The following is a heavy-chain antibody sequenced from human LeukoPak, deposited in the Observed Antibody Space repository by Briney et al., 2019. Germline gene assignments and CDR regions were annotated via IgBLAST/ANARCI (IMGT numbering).Heavy chain of an antibody. J-gene: IGHJ3*02. CDR1: GVTFSNNA. CDR3: ARDIPGSSGYFNDAFDI. D-gene: IGHD3-22*01. Sequence: ASVRVSCKASGVTFSNNAINWVRQAPGQGLEWIGRIIPIFHRTNYAQKFQGRVTVTTDELTSTAYMELSSPRSEDTAVYYCARDIPGSSGYFNDAFDIWGQGTMVIVSS. CDR2: IIPIFHRT. V-gene: IGHV1-69*05.